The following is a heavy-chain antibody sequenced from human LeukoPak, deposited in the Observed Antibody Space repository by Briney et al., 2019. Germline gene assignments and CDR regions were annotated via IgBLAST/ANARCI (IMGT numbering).Heavy chain of an antibody. D-gene: IGHD1-26*01. J-gene: IGHJ4*02. V-gene: IGHV2-70*11. CDR1: GFSLSSSGMC. Sequence: SGPTLVNPTQTLTLTCTFSGFSLSSSGMCVTWIRQPPGKALEWLARIDWDDDKSYSTSLRTRLTISKDASKTQVVLTMTNMNPVDTATYYCARIEVGAHYRIDSWGQGTLVTVSS. CDR2: IDWDDDK. CDR3: ARIEVGAHYRIDS.